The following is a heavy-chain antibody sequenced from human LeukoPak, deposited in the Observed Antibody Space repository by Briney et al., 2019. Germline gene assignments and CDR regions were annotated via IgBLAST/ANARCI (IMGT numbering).Heavy chain of an antibody. CDR2: VYYSGRT. CDR3: ARSALGRDAFDI. D-gene: IGHD1-26*01. Sequence: TSETLSLTCTVSGGSVRSGSYYWNWIRQPPEKGLEWIGYVYYSGRTDYNPSLKSRVTISVDTSKNLFSLKLSSVTAADTAVYYCARSALGRDAFDIWGQGTMVTVSS. CDR1: GGSVRSGSYY. J-gene: IGHJ3*02. V-gene: IGHV4-61*03.